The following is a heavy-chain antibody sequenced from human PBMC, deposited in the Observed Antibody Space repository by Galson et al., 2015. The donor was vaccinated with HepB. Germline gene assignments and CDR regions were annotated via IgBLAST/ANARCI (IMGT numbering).Heavy chain of an antibody. V-gene: IGHV5-10-1*01. CDR1: GYSFTSYW. Sequence: QSGAEVKKPGESLRISCKGSGYSFTSYWISWVRQMPGKGLEWMGRIDPSDSYTNYSPSFQGHVTISADKSISTAYLQWSSLKASDTAMYYCARQGRYYYDSSGYYYYYYGMDVWGQGTTVTVSS. CDR3: ARQGRYYYDSSGYYYYYYGMDV. CDR2: IDPSDSYT. D-gene: IGHD3-22*01. J-gene: IGHJ6*02.